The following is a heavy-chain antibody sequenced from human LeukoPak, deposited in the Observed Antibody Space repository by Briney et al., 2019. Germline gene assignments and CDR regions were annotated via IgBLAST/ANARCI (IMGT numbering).Heavy chain of an antibody. J-gene: IGHJ5*02. V-gene: IGHV3-74*01. Sequence: GGSLRLSREASGFTFSNFWMHWVRQASGKGLVWVSRISADGSDAVYADSVKGRFTMSRDSAKNTVHLQMNNLRAEDTAVYYCARDRPHNWFDPWGQGTLVTVSS. CDR1: GFTFSNFW. CDR2: ISADGSDA. CDR3: ARDRPHNWFDP.